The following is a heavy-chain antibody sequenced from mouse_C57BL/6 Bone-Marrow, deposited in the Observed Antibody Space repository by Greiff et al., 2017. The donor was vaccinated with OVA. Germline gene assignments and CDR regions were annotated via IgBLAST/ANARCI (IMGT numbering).Heavy chain of an antibody. CDR1: GYAFTNYL. Sequence: VQLQQSGAELVRPGTSVKVSCKASGYAFTNYLIEWVKQRPGQGLEWIGVINPGSGGTNYNEKFKGKATLTADKSSSTAYMQRSSLTSEDSAVYFCARRYWYFDVWGTGTTVTVSS. CDR3: ARRYWYFDV. J-gene: IGHJ1*03. V-gene: IGHV1-54*01. CDR2: INPGSGGT.